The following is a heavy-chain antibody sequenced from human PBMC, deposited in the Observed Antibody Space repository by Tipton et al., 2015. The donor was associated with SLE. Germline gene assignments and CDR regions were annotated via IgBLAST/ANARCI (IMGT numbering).Heavy chain of an antibody. V-gene: IGHV4-61*01. D-gene: IGHD6-13*01. CDR3: ARDGVVAAAVYYFDY. CDR2: IYYSGST. CDR1: GGSISSSSYY. Sequence: TLSLTCTVSGGSISSSSYYWGWIRPPPGKGLEWIGYIYYSGSTNYNPSLKSRVTISVDTSKNQFSLKLSSVTAADTAVYYCARDGVVAAAVYYFDYWGQGTLVTVSS. J-gene: IGHJ4*02.